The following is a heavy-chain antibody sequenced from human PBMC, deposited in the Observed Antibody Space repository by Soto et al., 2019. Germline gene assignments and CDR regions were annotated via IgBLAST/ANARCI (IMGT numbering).Heavy chain of an antibody. CDR2: INHSGSA. J-gene: IGHJ4*02. CDR1: GESFSGHI. D-gene: IGHD6-19*01. V-gene: IGHV4-34*01. Sequence: SETLSLTCAVYGESFSGHIWTWIRQTPGKGLQWIGQINHSGSASYNPSLKSRVTISVHTSNSQFSLELSSVTAADTAVYYCARGLITGSHYSGGWYYFDSSGQGTQVTVSS. CDR3: ARGLITGSHYSGGWYYFDS.